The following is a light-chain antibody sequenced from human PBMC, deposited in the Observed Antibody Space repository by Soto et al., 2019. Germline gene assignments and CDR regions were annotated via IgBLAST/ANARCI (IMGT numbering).Light chain of an antibody. CDR2: AAS. CDR3: QQSYSTPPT. V-gene: IGKV1-39*01. J-gene: IGKJ1*01. CDR1: QSISNY. Sequence: DIPMTQSPSSLSASVGDRVTITCRASQSISNYLNWYQQKPGKAPKLLIYAASSLQSGVPSRFSGSGSGTDFTLTISSLQPEDFATYYCQQSYSTPPTFGQGTKVDIK.